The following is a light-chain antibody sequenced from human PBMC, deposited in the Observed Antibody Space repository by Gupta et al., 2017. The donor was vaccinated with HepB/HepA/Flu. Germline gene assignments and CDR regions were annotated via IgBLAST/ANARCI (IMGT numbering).Light chain of an antibody. CDR2: KIY. Sequence: QSVLTQPPSASGTPGQTVTMSCSGSSSNIGSNKVYWYQQFPGTAPKLVIYKIYQRPSGVPDRISGSRSGTSGSLAISGLRSEDEADYYCATWDDNLRAWVFGGGTKLTVL. J-gene: IGLJ3*02. CDR1: SSNIGSNK. CDR3: ATWDDNLRAWV. V-gene: IGLV1-47*01.